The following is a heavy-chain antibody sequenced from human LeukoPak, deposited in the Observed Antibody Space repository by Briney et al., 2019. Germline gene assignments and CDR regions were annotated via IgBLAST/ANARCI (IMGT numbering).Heavy chain of an antibody. Sequence: PSETLSLTCTVSGGSISSSSYYWGWIRQPPGKGLEWIGSIYYSGSTYYNPSLKSRVTISVDKSKNQFSLKLSSVTAADTAVYYCARVRWEGFAFDYWGQGTLVTVSS. V-gene: IGHV4-39*07. CDR3: ARVRWEGFAFDY. CDR2: IYYSGST. CDR1: GGSISSSSYY. J-gene: IGHJ4*02. D-gene: IGHD1-26*01.